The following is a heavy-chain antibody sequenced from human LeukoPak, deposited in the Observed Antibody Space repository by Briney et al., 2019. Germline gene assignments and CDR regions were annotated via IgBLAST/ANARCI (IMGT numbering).Heavy chain of an antibody. CDR3: ARGQGFGED. J-gene: IGHJ4*02. V-gene: IGHV4-59*01. CDR1: GASINSYY. D-gene: IGHD3-10*01. Sequence: PSETLSLTCAVSGASINSYYWSWIQQTPGKRLEWIAYMYFDGSSNYNPSLEGRVTIFLDTPKNQLSLKLTSVTPADTAVYYCARGQGFGEDWGQGTLVTVSS. CDR2: MYFDGSS.